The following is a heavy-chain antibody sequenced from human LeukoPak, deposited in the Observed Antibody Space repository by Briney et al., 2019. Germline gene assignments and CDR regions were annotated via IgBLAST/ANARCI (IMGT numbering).Heavy chain of an antibody. V-gene: IGHV1-18*01. CDR1: GYTFTSYG. D-gene: IGHD1-26*01. CDR2: ISAYNGNT. J-gene: IGHJ4*02. Sequence: ASVKVSCKASGYTFTSYGISWVRQAPGQGLEWMGWISAYNGNTNYAQKLQGRVTMTTDTSTSTAYMELRSLRSDDTAVYYCARDHRAYSGSSGGAYWGQGTLVTVS. CDR3: ARDHRAYSGSSGGAY.